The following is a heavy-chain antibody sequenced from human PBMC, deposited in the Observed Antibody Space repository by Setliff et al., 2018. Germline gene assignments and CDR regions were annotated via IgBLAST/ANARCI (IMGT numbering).Heavy chain of an antibody. D-gene: IGHD6-6*01. CDR3: ARGQATSSRSSLVY. CDR2: IYHSGGT. CDR1: RGSINSHY. Sequence: PSETLSLTCTVSRGSINSHYWTWIRQPPGKGLEWIGYIYHSGGTSYNPSLKSRVTISVDTSKNQFSLNLSSVTAADTAVYYCARGQATSSRSSLVYWGQGILVTVSS. J-gene: IGHJ4*02. V-gene: IGHV4-59*11.